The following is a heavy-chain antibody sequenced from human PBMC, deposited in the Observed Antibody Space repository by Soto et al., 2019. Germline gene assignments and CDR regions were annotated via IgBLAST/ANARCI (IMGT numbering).Heavy chain of an antibody. Sequence: GASVKVSCKASGYTFTSFYMHWVRQAPGPGXEWMGIINLGSGSTSYAQKFQGRVTMTRDTSTSTLYMDLSSLRSEDTALYYCARGGYCSTTSCSYGAFDNWGQGTMVTVSS. CDR2: INLGSGST. CDR3: ARGGYCSTTSCSYGAFDN. J-gene: IGHJ3*02. V-gene: IGHV1-46*01. CDR1: GYTFTSFY. D-gene: IGHD2-2*03.